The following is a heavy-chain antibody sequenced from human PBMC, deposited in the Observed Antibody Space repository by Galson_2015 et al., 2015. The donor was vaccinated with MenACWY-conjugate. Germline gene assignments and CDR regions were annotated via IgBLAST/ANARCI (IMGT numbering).Heavy chain of an antibody. CDR3: ATSERFRLYQFYGMDV. CDR2: IKQDGTER. V-gene: IGHV3-7*03. J-gene: IGHJ6*02. D-gene: IGHD3-16*02. CDR1: GFTFSSYW. Sequence: SLRLSCAASGFTFSSYWMTWVRQGPGQGREWLANIKQDGTERYYVDSVKGRFTISRDNAKNSLYLEMNSLRGEDTAVYYCATSERFRLYQFYGMDVWGQGTTVTVSS.